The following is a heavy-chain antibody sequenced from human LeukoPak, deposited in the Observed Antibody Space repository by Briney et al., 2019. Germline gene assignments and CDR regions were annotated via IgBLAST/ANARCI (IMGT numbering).Heavy chain of an antibody. V-gene: IGHV3-21*01. J-gene: IGHJ4*02. CDR2: IGGSSSSR. Sequence: GGSLRLSCVASGFTFNTYSMNWVRQAPGKGLEWVSSIGGSSSSRYHADSVKGRFTISRDNAKNSLYLQMDSLRAEDTAVYYCARDFRSGRTFDYWGQGTLVTVSS. CDR3: ARDFRSGRTFDY. CDR1: GFTFNTYS. D-gene: IGHD2-15*01.